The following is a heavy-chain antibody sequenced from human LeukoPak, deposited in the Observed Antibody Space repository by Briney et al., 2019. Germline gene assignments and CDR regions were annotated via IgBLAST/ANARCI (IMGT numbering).Heavy chain of an antibody. V-gene: IGHV3-74*01. CDR1: GFTLSRFW. Sequence: PGGALRLSFAAPGFTLSRFWMHWVRQAPGEGLVWVSRIDNDGSSTTYADSVKGRFTISRDNAKNSLYLQMNSLRAEDTAIYYCARDMELSTWGLGTLVTVSS. CDR3: ARDMELST. J-gene: IGHJ3*01. CDR2: IDNDGSST. D-gene: IGHD3-16*02.